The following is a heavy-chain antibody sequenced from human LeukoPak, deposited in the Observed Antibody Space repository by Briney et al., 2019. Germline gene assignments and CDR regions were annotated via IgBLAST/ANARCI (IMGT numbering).Heavy chain of an antibody. J-gene: IGHJ4*02. CDR1: GGSFSGYY. CDR3: ARARPHWYRGRIDFDY. V-gene: IGHV4-34*01. Sequence: PSETLSLTCAVYGGSFSGYYWSWIRQPPGKGLEWMGKFNHSGSTNYNPSLKSRVTISVDTSKNQFSLKLSSVTAADTAVYYCARARPHWYRGRIDFDYWGQGTLVTVSS. D-gene: IGHD2-8*02. CDR2: FNHSGST.